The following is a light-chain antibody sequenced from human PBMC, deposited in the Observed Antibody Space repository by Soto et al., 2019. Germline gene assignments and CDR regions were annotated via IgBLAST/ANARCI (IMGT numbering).Light chain of an antibody. V-gene: IGKV3-20*01. J-gene: IGKJ4*01. CDR3: QQYGSSRFT. CDR2: GAS. CDR1: QSISSSY. Sequence: EIVLTQSPGPLSLSPGERATLSCRARQSISSSYLAWYRQKPGQAPRLLIYGASSWTTGIPDRFSGSGSGTDFTLPISRLEPEDFAVYYCQQYGSSRFTFGGGTKVEIK.